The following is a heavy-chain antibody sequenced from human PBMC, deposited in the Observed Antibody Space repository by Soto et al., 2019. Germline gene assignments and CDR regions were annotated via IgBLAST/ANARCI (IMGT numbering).Heavy chain of an antibody. D-gene: IGHD5-18*01. CDR3: ATRSGYTYGYVTTDY. J-gene: IGHJ4*02. CDR2: IIPMFGTA. CDR1: GGTFSSYA. V-gene: IGHV1-69*13. Sequence: ASVKVSCKASGGTFSSYAMSWARQAPGQGLEWMGGIIPMFGTANYAQKFQGRVTITADESTSTAYMELSSLRSEDTAVYYCATRSGYTYGYVTTDYWGQGTMVTVSS.